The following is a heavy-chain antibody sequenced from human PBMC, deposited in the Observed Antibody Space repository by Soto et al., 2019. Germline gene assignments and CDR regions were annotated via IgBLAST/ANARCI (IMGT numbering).Heavy chain of an antibody. CDR1: GGTFSSYT. V-gene: IGHV1-69*04. D-gene: IGHD6-13*01. CDR3: AREDSSSWSKIDY. CDR2: IIPILGIA. Sequence: SVKVSCXASGGTFSSYTISWVRQAPGQGLEWMGRIIPILGIANYAQKFQGRATITADKSTSTAYMELSSLRSEDTAVYYCAREDSSSWSKIDYWGQGTLVTVSS. J-gene: IGHJ4*02.